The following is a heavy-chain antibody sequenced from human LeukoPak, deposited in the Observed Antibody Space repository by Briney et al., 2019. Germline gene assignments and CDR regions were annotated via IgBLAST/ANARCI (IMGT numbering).Heavy chain of an antibody. CDR1: GFAFSNYE. CDR2: ISSSGGGETI. Sequence: GSLRLSCAASGFAFSNYEMNWVRQAPGEGLEGISYISSSGGGETIYYADSVKGRFSISRDNAKNSIYLQMNSLRAEDTAVYFCARVGYHYGMDVWGQGTAVTVSS. J-gene: IGHJ6*02. V-gene: IGHV3-48*03. CDR3: ARVGYHYGMDV.